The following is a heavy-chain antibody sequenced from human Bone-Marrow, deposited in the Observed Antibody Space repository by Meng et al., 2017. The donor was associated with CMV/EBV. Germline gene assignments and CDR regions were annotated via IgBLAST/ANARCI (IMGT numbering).Heavy chain of an antibody. V-gene: IGHV3-48*04. D-gene: IGHD2-2*01. J-gene: IGHJ4*02. CDR3: ARDRDGIGIVAVPAAIGY. CDR2: ISSSGSTI. Sequence: GESLKISCAASGFTFSSYAMHWVRQAPGKGLEWVSYISSSGSTIYYADSVKGRFTISRDNAKNSLYLQMNSLRAEDTAVYYCARDRDGIGIVAVPAAIGYWGQGTLVTVSS. CDR1: GFTFSSYA.